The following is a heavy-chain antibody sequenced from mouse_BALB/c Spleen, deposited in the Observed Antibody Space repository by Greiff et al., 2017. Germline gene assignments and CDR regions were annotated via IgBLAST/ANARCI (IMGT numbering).Heavy chain of an antibody. J-gene: IGHJ3*01. D-gene: IGHD2-4*01. CDR2: ISYSGST. CDR3: ARRGYDYDEGFAY. V-gene: IGHV3-8*02. Sequence: VQLQQSGPSLVKPSQTLSLTCSVTGDSITSGYWNWIRKFPGNKLEYMGYISYSGSTYYNPSLKSRISITRDTSKNQYYLQLNSVTTEDTATYYCARRGYDYDEGFAYWGQGTLVTVSA. CDR1: GDSITSGY.